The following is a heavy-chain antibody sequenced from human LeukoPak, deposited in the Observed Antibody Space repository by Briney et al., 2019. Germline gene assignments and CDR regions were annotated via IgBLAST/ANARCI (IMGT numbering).Heavy chain of an antibody. Sequence: SETLSLTCAVYGGSFSGYYWSWIRQPPGKGLEWIGEINHSGSTNYNPSLKSRVTISVDTSKNQFSLKLSSVTAADTAVYYCARGSRAVAGLYYYYYYYYMDVWGKGTTVTVSS. J-gene: IGHJ6*03. CDR3: ARGSRAVAGLYYYYYYYYMDV. V-gene: IGHV4-34*01. CDR1: GGSFSGYY. CDR2: INHSGST. D-gene: IGHD6-19*01.